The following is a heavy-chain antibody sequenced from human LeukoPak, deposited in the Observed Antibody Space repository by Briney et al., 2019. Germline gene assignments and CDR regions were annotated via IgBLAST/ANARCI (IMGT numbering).Heavy chain of an antibody. Sequence: PGGSLRLSCAASGFTFSSYAMHWVRQAPGKGLEWVAVISYDGSNKYYAGSVKGRFTISRDNSKNTLYLQMNSLRAEDTAVYYCARDRTTYYYDSSGSYFDYWGQETLVTVSS. CDR1: GFTFSSYA. J-gene: IGHJ4*02. D-gene: IGHD3-22*01. CDR2: ISYDGSNK. CDR3: ARDRTTYYYDSSGSYFDY. V-gene: IGHV3-30*01.